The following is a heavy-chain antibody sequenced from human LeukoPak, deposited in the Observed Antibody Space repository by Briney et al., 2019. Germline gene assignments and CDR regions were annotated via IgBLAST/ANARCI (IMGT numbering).Heavy chain of an antibody. Sequence: PSETLSLTCAVYGGSFSGYYWSWIRQPPGKGLEWIGEINHSGSTNYNPSLKSRVTISVDTSKNQFSLKLSSVTATDTGVFYCARGKWTGDYVRVRAFDIWGQGTMVTVSS. CDR1: GGSFSGYY. CDR2: INHSGST. V-gene: IGHV4-34*01. J-gene: IGHJ3*02. CDR3: ARGKWTGDYVRVRAFDI. D-gene: IGHD4-17*01.